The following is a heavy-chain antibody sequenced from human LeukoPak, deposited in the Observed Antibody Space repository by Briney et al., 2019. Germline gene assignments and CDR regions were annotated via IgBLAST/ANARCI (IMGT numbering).Heavy chain of an antibody. CDR1: GFSFSSFG. D-gene: IGHD4-17*01. Sequence: GGSLRLSCAASGFSFSSFGMHWVRQAPGKGLEWVTSIRYDGSRKHYTDSVKGRFTISRDNSKNTLYLQMNSLRDEDTAVYYCAKDYGGFGDSSSYSDHWGQGTLVTVSS. J-gene: IGHJ4*02. CDR3: AKDYGGFGDSSSYSDH. V-gene: IGHV3-30*02. CDR2: IRYDGSRK.